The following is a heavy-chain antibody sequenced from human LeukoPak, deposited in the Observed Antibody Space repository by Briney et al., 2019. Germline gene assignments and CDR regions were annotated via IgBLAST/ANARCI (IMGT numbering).Heavy chain of an antibody. CDR3: ARDLVFWSAPNRDAFDI. D-gene: IGHD3-3*01. CDR1: GYTFTSYG. CDR2: ISAYNGNT. Sequence: VASVKVSCKASGYTFTSYGISWVRQAPGQGLEWMGWISAYNGNTNYAQKLQGRVTMTTDTSTSTAYMELRSLRSDDTAVYYYARDLVFWSAPNRDAFDIWGQGTMVTVSS. V-gene: IGHV1-18*01. J-gene: IGHJ3*02.